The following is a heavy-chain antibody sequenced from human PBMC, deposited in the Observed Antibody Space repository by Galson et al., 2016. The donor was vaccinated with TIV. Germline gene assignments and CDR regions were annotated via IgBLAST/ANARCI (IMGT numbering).Heavy chain of an antibody. V-gene: IGHV1-8*02. CDR2: MNPNSGNT. CDR1: GYTFTSYD. J-gene: IGHJ4*02. D-gene: IGHD4-17*01. CDR3: ARSGDYGDY. Sequence: SVKVSCKASGYTFTSYDINWVRQATGQGLEWMGWMNPNSGNTGYAQKFRGRVTMTRNTSVRTAYMELSSLRSGDTAVYYCARSGDYGDYWGRGTLVTVSS.